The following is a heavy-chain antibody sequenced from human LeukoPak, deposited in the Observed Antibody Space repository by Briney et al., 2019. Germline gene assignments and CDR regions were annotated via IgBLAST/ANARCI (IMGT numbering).Heavy chain of an antibody. CDR2: INHSGST. CDR1: GGSFSGYY. V-gene: IGHV4-34*01. CDR3: ASSIVVVVADAFDI. Sequence: KPSETLSLTCAVYGGSFSGYYWSWIRQPPGKGLEWIGEINHSGSTNYNPSLKSRVTISVDTSKNQFSLKLSSVTAADTALYYCASSIVVVVADAFDIWGQGTMVTVSS. D-gene: IGHD2-15*01. J-gene: IGHJ3*02.